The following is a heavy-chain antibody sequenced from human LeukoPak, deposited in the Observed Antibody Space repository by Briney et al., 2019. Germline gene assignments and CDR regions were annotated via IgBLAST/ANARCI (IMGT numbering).Heavy chain of an antibody. J-gene: IGHJ5*02. CDR1: GYTFTGYY. V-gene: IGHV1-2*06. D-gene: IGHD3-9*01. Sequence: ASVKVSCKASGYTFTGYYMHWVRQAPGQGLEWMGRINPNSGGTSYAQKFQGRVTMTRDTSVSTAYMELSRLRSDDTAVYYCARMSDILTGHYPQWFDPWGQGTPVTVSS. CDR3: ARMSDILTGHYPQWFDP. CDR2: INPNSGGT.